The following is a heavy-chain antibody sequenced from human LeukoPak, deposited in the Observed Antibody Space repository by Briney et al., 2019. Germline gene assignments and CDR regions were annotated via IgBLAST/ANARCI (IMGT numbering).Heavy chain of an antibody. D-gene: IGHD6-13*01. CDR1: GYTFTSNH. V-gene: IGHV1-46*01. CDR3: AKLAASETGEGC. J-gene: IGHJ4*02. CDR2: INPSGDST. Sequence: ASVTVSCKASGYTFTSNHIHCVRQAPGQGLEWMGVINPSGDSTSYAQKFQGRVTMTRDTSTSTVYMELSSLRSEDTAIYYCAKLAASETGEGCWGQGTLVTVSS.